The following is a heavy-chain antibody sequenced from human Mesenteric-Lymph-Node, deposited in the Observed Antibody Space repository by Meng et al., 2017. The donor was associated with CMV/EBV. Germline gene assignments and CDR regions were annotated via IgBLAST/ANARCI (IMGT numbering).Heavy chain of an antibody. CDR3: ARSSDGFDY. V-gene: IGHV3-7*01. CDR2: IKQDGTEK. Sequence: GESLKISCAASGFTFSSYWMSWVRQPPGKGLEWVANIKQDGTEKYYVDSVKGRFTISRDNAKNSLYLQMNSLRAEDTAVYYCARSSDGFDYWGQGTLVTVSS. J-gene: IGHJ4*02. CDR1: GFTFSSYW. D-gene: IGHD1-26*01.